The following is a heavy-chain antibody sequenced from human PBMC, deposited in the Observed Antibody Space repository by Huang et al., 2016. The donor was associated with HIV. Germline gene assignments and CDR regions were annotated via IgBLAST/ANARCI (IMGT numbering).Heavy chain of an antibody. D-gene: IGHD5-12*01. J-gene: IGHJ4*02. CDR2: ISNDGSYQ. V-gene: IGHV3-30*18. Sequence: QVQLVESGGGVVQPGRSLRLSCAAFGFTFSNYGVHWVRQAPGKGLGWVAAISNDGSYQYYSDSVKGRFTISRDDSQNTLYLQMSSLRAEDTAVYFCAKDREDSAYQLDYWGQGTRVTVSS. CDR3: AKDREDSAYQLDY. CDR1: GFTFSNYG.